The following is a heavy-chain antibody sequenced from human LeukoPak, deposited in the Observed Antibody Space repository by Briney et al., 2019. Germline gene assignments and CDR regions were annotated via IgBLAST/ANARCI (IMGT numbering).Heavy chain of an antibody. J-gene: IGHJ3*02. Sequence: PSETLSLTCAVYGGSFSAYYWSWIRQPPGKGLEWIGEINHSGSTNYNPSLKSRVAISVDTSRNQFSLKLSSVTAADTAVYYCARGCARYYDFWSGYYDAFDIWGQGTMVTVSS. V-gene: IGHV4-34*01. CDR2: INHSGST. CDR1: GGSFSAYY. CDR3: ARGCARYYDFWSGYYDAFDI. D-gene: IGHD3-3*01.